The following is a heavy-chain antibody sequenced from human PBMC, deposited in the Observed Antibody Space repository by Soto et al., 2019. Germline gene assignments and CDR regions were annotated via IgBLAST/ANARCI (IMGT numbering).Heavy chain of an antibody. CDR2: ISAYNGNT. V-gene: IGHV1-18*01. D-gene: IGHD3-10*01. Sequence: QVQLVQSGAEVKKPGASVKVSCKASGYTFTSYGISWVRQAPGQGLEWMGWISAYNGNTNYAQKLQGRVTMTTDTCESTAHMELRSLRSDDTAGYYCARDVPGSGSFGYYYYGMDVWGQGTTVTVSS. CDR3: ARDVPGSGSFGYYYYGMDV. J-gene: IGHJ6*02. CDR1: GYTFTSYG.